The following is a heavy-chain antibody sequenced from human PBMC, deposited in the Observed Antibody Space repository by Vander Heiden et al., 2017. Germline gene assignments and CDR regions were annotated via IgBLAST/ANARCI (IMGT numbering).Heavy chain of an antibody. Sequence: QVQLQQRGAGLLKPSESLSPTCAVYGGSFTGYYWSWIRQPPGKGLEWIGEINHSGSTNYNPSLKSRVTISVDTSKNQFSLKLSSVTAADTAVYYCARWCSGFYYYYGMDVWGRGTTVTVSS. V-gene: IGHV4-34*01. D-gene: IGHD6-19*01. CDR1: GGSFTGYY. CDR3: ARWCSGFYYYYGMDV. J-gene: IGHJ6*02. CDR2: INHSGST.